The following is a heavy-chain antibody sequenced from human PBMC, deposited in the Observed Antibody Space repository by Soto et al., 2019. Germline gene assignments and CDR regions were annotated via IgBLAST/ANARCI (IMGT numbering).Heavy chain of an antibody. J-gene: IGHJ5*02. CDR1: GYSFSNYW. V-gene: IGHV5-51*01. D-gene: IGHD2-15*01. CDR2: IYPDDSDT. CDR3: ARHAVVVVAADYGPGWFAH. Sequence: GESLKISCKGSGYSFSNYWIGWVRQMPGKGLDWMGIIYPDDSDTRYSPSFQGQVTISADKSVSTAYLQWRSLKASDTAMYYCARHAVVVVAADYGPGWFAHWGQGTQVTVSS.